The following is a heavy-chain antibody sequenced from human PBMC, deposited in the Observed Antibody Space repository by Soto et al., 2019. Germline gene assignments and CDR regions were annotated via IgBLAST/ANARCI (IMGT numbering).Heavy chain of an antibody. J-gene: IGHJ3*02. CDR3: ASLTVSWSYYRPSAFDI. V-gene: IGHV3-11*06. CDR1: GFTFSDYY. CDR2: ISSSSSYT. D-gene: IGHD1-26*01. Sequence: QVQLVESGGGLVKPGGSLRLSCAASGFTFSDYYMSWIRQAPGKGLEWVSYISSSSSYTNYADSVKGRFTISRDNAKNSLYLQMNSLRAEDTAVYYCASLTVSWSYYRPSAFDIWGQGTMFTVSS.